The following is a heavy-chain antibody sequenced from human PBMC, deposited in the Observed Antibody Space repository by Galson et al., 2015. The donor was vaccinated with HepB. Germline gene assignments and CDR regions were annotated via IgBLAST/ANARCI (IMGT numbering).Heavy chain of an antibody. J-gene: IGHJ4*02. CDR2: IYHSGST. CDR3: ARLMGVPAAIQGYYFDY. D-gene: IGHD2-2*02. Sequence: LSLTCAVSGGSISSGGYSWSWIRQPPGKGLEWIGYIYHSGSTYYNPSLKSRVTISVDRSKNQFSLKLSSVTAADTAVYYCARLMGVPAAIQGYYFDYWGQGTLVTVSS. V-gene: IGHV4-30-2*01. CDR1: GGSISSGGYS.